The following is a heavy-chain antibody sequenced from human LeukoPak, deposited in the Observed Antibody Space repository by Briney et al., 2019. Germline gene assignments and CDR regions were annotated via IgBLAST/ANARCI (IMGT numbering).Heavy chain of an antibody. CDR3: AIGYSGYDYFDY. J-gene: IGHJ4*02. CDR1: GFTFSSYA. D-gene: IGHD5-12*01. Sequence: GGSLRLSCAASGFTFSSYAMTWVRQAPGKGLEWVSAISGTGSGTGYADSVKGRFTVSRDNSKNTLYLQMNSLRADDTAVYYCAIGYSGYDYFDYWGQGTLVTLSS. CDR2: ISGTGSGT. V-gene: IGHV3-23*01.